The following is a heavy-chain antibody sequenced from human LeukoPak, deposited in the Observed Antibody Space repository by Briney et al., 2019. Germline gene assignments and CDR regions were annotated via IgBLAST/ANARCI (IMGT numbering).Heavy chain of an antibody. Sequence: SETLSLTCTVSGNSISSYNYYWSWVRQPAGKGLEWIGRVYPSGNTNYNPYNPSLTGRVTISIDASKNQFSLKLSSVTAADTAVYYCARHRLLRFLEWFEMGPDGAFDIWGQGTMVTVSS. CDR3: ARHRLLRFLEWFEMGPDGAFDI. D-gene: IGHD3-3*01. V-gene: IGHV4-61*02. CDR1: GNSISSYNYY. CDR2: VYPSGNT. J-gene: IGHJ3*02.